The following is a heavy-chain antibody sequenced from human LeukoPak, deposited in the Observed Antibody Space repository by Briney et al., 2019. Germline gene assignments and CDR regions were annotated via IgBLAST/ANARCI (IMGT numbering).Heavy chain of an antibody. CDR3: TRDKLELRQFDY. V-gene: IGHV3-15*01. Sequence: PGGSLRLSCAASGFTFSNYWMSWVRQAPGKGLEWVGRIKSKPDGGAIDYAAPVKGRFIISRDDSKDMLYLQMNSLKTEGTGVYYCTRDKLELRQFDYWGQGTLVTVSS. CDR1: GFTFSNYW. D-gene: IGHD1-26*01. CDR2: IKSKPDGGAI. J-gene: IGHJ4*02.